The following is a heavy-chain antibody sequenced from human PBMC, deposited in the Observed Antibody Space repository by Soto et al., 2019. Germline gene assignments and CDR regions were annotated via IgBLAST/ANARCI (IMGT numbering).Heavy chain of an antibody. V-gene: IGHV1-3*01. CDR1: GYTFVNYA. D-gene: IGHD3-16*01. CDR3: ASTTFMATYDS. Sequence: GASVKVSCKASGYTFVNYAMQWVRQAPGQGLEWMGWINPANGDTKYAQNFQGRVTSTRDTSASTAYMELSSLRSEDTAVYYCASTTFMATYDSWGQGTLVTVSS. J-gene: IGHJ4*02. CDR2: INPANGDT.